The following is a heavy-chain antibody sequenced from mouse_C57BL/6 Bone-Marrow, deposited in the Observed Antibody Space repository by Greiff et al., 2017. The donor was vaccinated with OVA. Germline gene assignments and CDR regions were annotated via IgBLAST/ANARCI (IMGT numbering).Heavy chain of an antibody. CDR1: GYAFSSSW. Sequence: QVQLKESGPELVKPGASVKISCKASGYAFSSSWMNWVKQRPGKGLEWIGRIYPGDGVTNYNGKFKGKATLTADKSSSTAYMQLSSLTSEDSAVYFCAREGGDYDYDEGNWYFDVWGTGTTVTVSS. J-gene: IGHJ1*03. CDR3: AREGGDYDYDEGNWYFDV. D-gene: IGHD2-4*01. V-gene: IGHV1-82*01. CDR2: IYPGDGVT.